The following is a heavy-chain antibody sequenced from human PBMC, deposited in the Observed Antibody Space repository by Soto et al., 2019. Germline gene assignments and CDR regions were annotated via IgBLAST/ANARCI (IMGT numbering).Heavy chain of an antibody. D-gene: IGHD6-6*01. CDR1: GGSISSYY. J-gene: IGHJ4*02. CDR3: ARGLYSSWGLLFDY. V-gene: IGHV4-59*01. CDR2: IYYSGST. Sequence: QVQLQESGPGLVKPSETLSLTCTVSGGSISSYYWSWIRQPPGKGLEWIGYIYYSGSTKYNPSLNCRVTISVDTSKNQFSLKLSSVTAADTAVYYCARGLYSSWGLLFDYWGQGTLVTVSS.